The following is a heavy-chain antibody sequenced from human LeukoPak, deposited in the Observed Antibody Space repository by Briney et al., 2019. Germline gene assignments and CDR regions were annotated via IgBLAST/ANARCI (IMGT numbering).Heavy chain of an antibody. Sequence: SETLSLTCAVYGGSFSGYYWSWIRQPPGKGLEWIGEINHSGSTNYNPSLKSRVTISVDTSKNQFSLKLSSVTAADTAVYYCASKSIAAAGGIGARAFDTWGQGTMVTVSS. CDR3: ASKSIAAAGGIGARAFDT. V-gene: IGHV4-34*01. CDR2: INHSGST. J-gene: IGHJ3*02. CDR1: GGSFSGYY. D-gene: IGHD6-13*01.